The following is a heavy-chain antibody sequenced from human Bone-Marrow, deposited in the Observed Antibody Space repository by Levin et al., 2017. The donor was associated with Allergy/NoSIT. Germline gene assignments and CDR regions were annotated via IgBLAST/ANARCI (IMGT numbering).Heavy chain of an antibody. CDR3: ARPYFYESSGYFDYGY. D-gene: IGHD3-22*01. CDR1: GFTFSGSA. CDR2: IRSKANSYAT. Sequence: GGSLRLSCAASGFTFSGSAIHWVRQASGKGLEWVGRIRSKANSYATIYTASVKGRFTISRDDSKNTAYLQMNSLKTEDTAVYYCARPYFYESSGYFDYGYWSQGTLVTVSS. V-gene: IGHV3-73*01. J-gene: IGHJ4*02.